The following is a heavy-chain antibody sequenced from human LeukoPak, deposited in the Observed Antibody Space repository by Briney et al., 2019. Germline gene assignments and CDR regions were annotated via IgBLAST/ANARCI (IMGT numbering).Heavy chain of an antibody. CDR3: AKDGEILGFDY. CDR1: GFTFSSYA. J-gene: IGHJ4*02. CDR2: ISGSGGST. Sequence: GGSLRLSCAASGFTFSSYAMSWVRQAPGGGLEWGSAISGSGGSTYYADSVKGRFTISRDNSKNTRYLQMNSLRAEDTAVYYCAKDGEILGFDYWGQGTLVTVSS. V-gene: IGHV3-23*01. D-gene: IGHD1-26*01.